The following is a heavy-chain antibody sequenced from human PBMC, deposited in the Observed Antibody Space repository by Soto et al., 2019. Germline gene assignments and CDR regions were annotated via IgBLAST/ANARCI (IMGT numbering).Heavy chain of an antibody. D-gene: IGHD3-22*01. J-gene: IGHJ5*02. V-gene: IGHV1-69*08. CDR1: GGTFSTYT. CDR2: IIPIIGII. Sequence: QVQLVQSGAEVKKPGSSVKVSCKASGGTFSTYTITWVRQAPGQGLEWMGRIIPIIGIINYAQKFQGRVTFSADKFTRTAYMDLTRVRSVDTAVYCSAGDPDRHYNYSHASSHTWGQGTLVTVSS. CDR3: AGDPDRHYNYSHASSHT.